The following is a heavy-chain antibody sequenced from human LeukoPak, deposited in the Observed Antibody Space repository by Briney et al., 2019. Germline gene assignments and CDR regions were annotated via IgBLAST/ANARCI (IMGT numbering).Heavy chain of an antibody. CDR2: ISYDGSNK. CDR3: AKPPRPEMATNKTGTAY. CDR1: GFTFSSYG. Sequence: PGRSLRLSCASSGFTFSSYGMHWVRQAPGKGLEWVAVISYDGSNKYYADSAKGRFTISRDNSKNTLYLQKKSVMAEDTAVYYCAKPPRPEMATNKTGTAYWGQGTLVTVSS. V-gene: IGHV3-30*18. D-gene: IGHD5-24*01. J-gene: IGHJ4*02.